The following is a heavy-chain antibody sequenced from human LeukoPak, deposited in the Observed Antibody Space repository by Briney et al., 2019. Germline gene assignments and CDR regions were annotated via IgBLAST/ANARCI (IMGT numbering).Heavy chain of an antibody. CDR3: AYVSSTSDY. Sequence: PGGSLRLSCAPSVFTFSSYAINCGRQAPGEGLEWVLDISGSGGSKYYADSVKGRLTISRDNYKTTLFLQMNSLRAEDTAVYYCAYVSSTSDYWGQGTRVTVSS. V-gene: IGHV3-23*01. J-gene: IGHJ4*02. CDR1: VFTFSSYA. CDR2: ISGSGGSK. D-gene: IGHD2-2*01.